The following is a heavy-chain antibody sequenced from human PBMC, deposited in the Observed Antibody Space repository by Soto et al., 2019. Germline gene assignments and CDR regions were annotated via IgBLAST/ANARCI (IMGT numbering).Heavy chain of an antibody. J-gene: IGHJ5*02. D-gene: IGHD6-13*01. Sequence: SETLSLTCTVSGGSISSSSFHWGWIRQPPGKGLEWIGSIYYSGSTYNSPSLKSRVTISVDTSKNQFSLKLSSVTAADSAVYYCARRERAAGTDWWFDPWGQGTLVTVSS. CDR3: ARRERAAGTDWWFDP. CDR2: IYYSGST. CDR1: GGSISSSSFH. V-gene: IGHV4-39*01.